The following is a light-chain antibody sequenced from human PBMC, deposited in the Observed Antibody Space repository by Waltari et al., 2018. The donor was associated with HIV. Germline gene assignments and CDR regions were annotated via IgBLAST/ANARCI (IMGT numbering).Light chain of an antibody. V-gene: IGKV3-15*01. CDR1: RRVGSD. CDR3: QQYNDWPPGYT. CDR2: GAS. Sequence: ENVLKQSPATLFVSPGETHTLVGRASRRVGSDLALYQQRPGQAPKLLIYGASTTATGTPARFSGGGSGTEFTLTISSLQSEDFAVYYCQQYNDWPPGYTFGQGTKLEIK. J-gene: IGKJ2*01.